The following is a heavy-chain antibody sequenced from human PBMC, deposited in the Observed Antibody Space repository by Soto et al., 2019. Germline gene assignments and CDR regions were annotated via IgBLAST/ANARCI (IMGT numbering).Heavy chain of an antibody. CDR1: GGTFSSYA. CDR2: IIPIFGTA. D-gene: IGHD1-26*01. CDR3: ARGGPPFSGSYLRYYGMDV. V-gene: IGHV1-69*13. J-gene: IGHJ6*02. Sequence: ASVKVSCKASGGTFSSYAISWVRQAPGQGLEWMGGIIPIFGTANYAQKFQGRVTITADESTSTAYMELSSLRSEETAVYYCARGGPPFSGSYLRYYGMDVWGQGTTVTVSS.